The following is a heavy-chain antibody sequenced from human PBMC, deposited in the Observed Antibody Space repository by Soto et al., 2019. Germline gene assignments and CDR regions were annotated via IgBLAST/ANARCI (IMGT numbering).Heavy chain of an antibody. CDR3: ARHQMDFVVVPADGDAFDI. J-gene: IGHJ3*02. CDR2: ISYSGST. V-gene: IGHV4-59*08. CDR1: GGSISSFY. D-gene: IGHD2-2*03. Sequence: SETLYLTCTVYGGSISSFYWSWIRQPPGKGLEWIGYISYSGSTNYNPSLKSRVTISLDTSKNQLSLRLNSVTAADTAVYYCARHQMDFVVVPADGDAFDIWGKGTMVTVS.